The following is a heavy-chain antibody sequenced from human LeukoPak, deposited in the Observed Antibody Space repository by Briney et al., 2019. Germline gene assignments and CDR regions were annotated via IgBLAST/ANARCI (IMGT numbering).Heavy chain of an antibody. D-gene: IGHD2/OR15-2a*01. CDR3: ARGRGGRLSASNWFDT. Sequence: SETLSLTCTVSGGSISSYYWSWIRQPPGKGLEWIGYIYYSGSTKYNPSLKSRVTILLDTSKNHFSLRLSSVTATDTAIYFCARGRGGRLSASNWFDTWGQGILVTVSS. CDR2: IYYSGST. CDR1: GGSISSYY. J-gene: IGHJ5*02. V-gene: IGHV4-59*08.